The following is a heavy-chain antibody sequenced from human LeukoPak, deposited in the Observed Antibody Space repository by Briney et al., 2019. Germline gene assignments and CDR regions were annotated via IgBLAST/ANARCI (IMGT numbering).Heavy chain of an antibody. J-gene: IGHJ3*02. CDR2: ISEDGIKK. V-gene: IGHV3-30*18. Sequence: GGSLRLSYAASGFTFSNYGIHCVRQAPGKGLEWVAGISEDGIKKYYADSVKGRFTISRDNSKNTLYLQMNSLRAEDTAVYYCAKVFSSYGDAFDIWGQGTLVTVSS. CDR3: AKVFSSYGDAFDI. D-gene: IGHD6-6*01. CDR1: GFTFSNYG.